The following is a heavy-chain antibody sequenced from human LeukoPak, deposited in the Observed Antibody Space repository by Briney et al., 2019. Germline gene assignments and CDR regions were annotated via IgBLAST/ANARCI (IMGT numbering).Heavy chain of an antibody. CDR3: AQDRFSFVH. D-gene: IGHD2-2*01. CDR1: GFIFSNYN. Sequence: GGSLRLSCAASGFIFSNYNMNWVRQAPGKGLEWVSSISSSGTYIYYADSVKGRFTISRDNAKNSLYLQMNSLRAEDTAVYYCAQDRFSFVHWGQGTLVTVSS. CDR2: ISSSGTYI. J-gene: IGHJ1*01. V-gene: IGHV3-21*06.